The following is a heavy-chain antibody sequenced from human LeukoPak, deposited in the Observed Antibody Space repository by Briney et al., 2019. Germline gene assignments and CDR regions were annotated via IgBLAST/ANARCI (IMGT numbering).Heavy chain of an antibody. J-gene: IGHJ4*02. Sequence: GGSLRLSCAASGFTFSSYAMSWVRQAPGKGLEWVSAISGSGGSTYYADSVKGRFTISRDNFKNTLYLQMNSLRAEDTAVYYCAKFRRDIVVVPAAPIRYWGQGTLVTVSS. CDR3: AKFRRDIVVVPAAPIRY. CDR1: GFTFSSYA. D-gene: IGHD2-2*01. V-gene: IGHV3-23*01. CDR2: ISGSGGST.